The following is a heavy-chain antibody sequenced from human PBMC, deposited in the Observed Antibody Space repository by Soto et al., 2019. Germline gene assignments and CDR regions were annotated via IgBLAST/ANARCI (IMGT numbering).Heavy chain of an antibody. CDR2: ISSSSSYI. J-gene: IGHJ3*02. CDR3: ARGVKRLGVGAFDI. CDR1: GFTFSSYS. Sequence: EVQLVESGGGLVKPGGSLRLSCAASGFTFSSYSMNWVRQAPGKGLEWVSSISSSSSYIYYADSVKGRFTISRDNAKNSLYLQMNSLRAEDTAVYYCARGVKRLGVGAFDIWGQGTMVTVSS. D-gene: IGHD7-27*01. V-gene: IGHV3-21*01.